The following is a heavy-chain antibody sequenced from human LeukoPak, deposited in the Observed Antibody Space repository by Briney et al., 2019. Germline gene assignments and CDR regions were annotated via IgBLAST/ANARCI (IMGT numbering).Heavy chain of an antibody. Sequence: SQTLSLTCTVSGGSISSGGYYWSWIRQHPGKGLEWIGYIYYSGSTYYNPSLKSRVTISVDTSKNQFSLKLSSVTAADTAVYYCARRKKHDYGDYRDALDIWGQGTMVTVSS. CDR3: ARRKKHDYGDYRDALDI. V-gene: IGHV4-31*03. CDR2: IYYSGST. J-gene: IGHJ3*02. CDR1: GGSISSGGYY. D-gene: IGHD4-17*01.